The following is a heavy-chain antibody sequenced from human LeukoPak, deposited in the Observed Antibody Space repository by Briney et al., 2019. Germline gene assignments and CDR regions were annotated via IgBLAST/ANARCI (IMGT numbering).Heavy chain of an antibody. CDR3: ARDYIGEIFGKQWLVLPDIDY. CDR2: IYYSGST. J-gene: IGHJ4*02. V-gene: IGHV4-59*01. Sequence: PSETLSLTCTVSGGSISSYYWSWIRQPPGKGLEWIGYIYYSGSTNYNPSLKSRVTISVDTSKNEFSLKLSSVTAADTAVYYCARDYIGEIFGKQWLVLPDIDYWGQGTLVTVSS. CDR1: GGSISSYY. D-gene: IGHD6-19*01.